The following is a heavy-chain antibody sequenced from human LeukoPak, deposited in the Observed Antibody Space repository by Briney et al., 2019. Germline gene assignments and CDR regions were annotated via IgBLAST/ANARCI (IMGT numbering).Heavy chain of an antibody. CDR2: IIPIFGTA. J-gene: IGHJ6*03. D-gene: IGHD3-22*01. CDR3: ARGWVNYYDSSGYKAYYYYYMDV. CDR1: GGTFSSYA. V-gene: IGHV1-69*13. Sequence: GASVKVSCKASGGTFSSYAISWVRQAPGQGLEWMGGIIPIFGTANYAQKFQGRVTITADESTSTAYMELSSLRSEDTAVYYCARGWVNYYDSSGYKAYYYYYMDVWGKGTTVTISS.